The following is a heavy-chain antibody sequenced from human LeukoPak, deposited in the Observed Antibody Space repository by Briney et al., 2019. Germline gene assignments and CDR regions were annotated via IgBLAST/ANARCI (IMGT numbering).Heavy chain of an antibody. V-gene: IGHV4-4*07. Sequence: SETLSLTCTVSGGSISSYYWSWIRQPAGKGLEWIGRIYTSGSTNYNPSLKSRVTMSVDTSKNQFSLKLSSVTAADTAVYYCARGAYYDYVWGSYRLRKNFDYWGQGTLVTVSS. CDR3: ARGAYYDYVWGSYRLRKNFDY. J-gene: IGHJ4*02. CDR2: IYTSGST. D-gene: IGHD3-16*02. CDR1: GGSISSYY.